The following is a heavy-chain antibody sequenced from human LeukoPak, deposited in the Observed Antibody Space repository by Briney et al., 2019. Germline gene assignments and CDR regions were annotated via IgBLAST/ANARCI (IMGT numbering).Heavy chain of an antibody. CDR1: GGTFSSYA. J-gene: IGHJ5*02. D-gene: IGHD3-22*01. CDR2: IIPIFGTA. CDR3: ATEGGTYYYDSSGRNNWFDP. Sequence: SVTVSFKASGGTFSSYALSWVRQAPGQGLEWMGGIIPIFGTANYAQKFQGRVTITTDESTSTAYMELSSLRSEDTAVYYCATEGGTYYYDSSGRNNWFDPWGQGTLVTVSS. V-gene: IGHV1-69*05.